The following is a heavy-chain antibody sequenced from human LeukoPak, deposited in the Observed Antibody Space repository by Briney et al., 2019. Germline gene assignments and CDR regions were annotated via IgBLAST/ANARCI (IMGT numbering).Heavy chain of an antibody. J-gene: IGHJ4*02. CDR3: ASEWTSGSYGGYLDY. CDR1: GGTFSSYA. Sequence: SVKVSCKASGGTFSSYAISWVRQAPGQGLEWMGGIIPIFGTANYAQKFQGRVTITTDESTCTAYMELSSLRSEDTAVYYCASEWTSGSYGGYLDYWGQGTLVTVSS. V-gene: IGHV1-69*05. CDR2: IIPIFGTA. D-gene: IGHD1-26*01.